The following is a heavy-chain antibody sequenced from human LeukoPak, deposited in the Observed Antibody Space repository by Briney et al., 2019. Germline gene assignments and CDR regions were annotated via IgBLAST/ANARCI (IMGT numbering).Heavy chain of an antibody. CDR1: GASISSYY. J-gene: IGHJ5*02. Sequence: SETLSLTCTVSGASISSYYWSWVRQPPGKGLEWIGYIYYSGSTNYNPSLKSRVTISVDTSKNQFSLKLSSVTAADTAVYYCARASGYSSGWYPFDPWGQGTLVTASS. CDR3: ARASGYSSGWYPFDP. CDR2: IYYSGST. D-gene: IGHD6-19*01. V-gene: IGHV4-59*01.